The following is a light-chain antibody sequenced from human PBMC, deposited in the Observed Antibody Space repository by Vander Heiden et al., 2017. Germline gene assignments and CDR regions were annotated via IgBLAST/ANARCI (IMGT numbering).Light chain of an antibody. Sequence: SSVLTQPPSVSVAPGQTARITCGGTKIGSKSVHWYQQKPGQAPVLVVYDDSDRLSGIPERFSGSNSGNTATLTISRVEAGEEADYYCQVWDRSSDHVVFGGGTKLTVL. CDR1: KIGSKS. J-gene: IGLJ2*01. CDR3: QVWDRSSDHVV. CDR2: DDS. V-gene: IGLV3-21*02.